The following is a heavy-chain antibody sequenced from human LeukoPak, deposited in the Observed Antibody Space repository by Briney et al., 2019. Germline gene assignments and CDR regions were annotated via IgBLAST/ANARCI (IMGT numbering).Heavy chain of an antibody. V-gene: IGHV3-30*04. CDR1: GFTFSSYA. CDR3: ARSQGVRGVLTRRGYFDY. J-gene: IGHJ4*02. Sequence: GGSLRLSCAASGFTFSSYAMHWVRQAPGKGLEWVAVISYDGSNKYYADSVKGRFTISRDNSKNTLYLQMNSLRARDTAVYYCARSQGVRGVLTRRGYFDYWGQGTLVTVSS. CDR2: ISYDGSNK. D-gene: IGHD3-10*01.